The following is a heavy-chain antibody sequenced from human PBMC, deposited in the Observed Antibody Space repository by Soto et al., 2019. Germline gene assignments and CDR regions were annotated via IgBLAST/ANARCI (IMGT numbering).Heavy chain of an antibody. J-gene: IGHJ4*02. Sequence: ASVKVSCKASGYTFTGYYMHWVRQAPGQGLEWMGWINPNSGGTNYAQKFQGWVTMTRDTSISTAYMELSRLRSDDTAVYYCASTAYSSSSWAFDYWGQGTLVTVSS. V-gene: IGHV1-2*04. D-gene: IGHD6-6*01. CDR3: ASTAYSSSSWAFDY. CDR1: GYTFTGYY. CDR2: INPNSGGT.